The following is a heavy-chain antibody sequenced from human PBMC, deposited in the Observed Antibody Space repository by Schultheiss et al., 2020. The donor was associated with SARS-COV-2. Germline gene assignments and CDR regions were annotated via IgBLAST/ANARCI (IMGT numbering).Heavy chain of an antibody. V-gene: IGHV4-39*01. D-gene: IGHD5-18*01. CDR1: GGSISSSSYY. Sequence: SETLSLTCTVSGGSISSSSYYWGWIRQPPGKGLQWIGSIYYSGNTDYNPSLRSRVTISLDKSQSQFSLELTSVTAADTAMYYCASLDTATAADYWGQGTLVTVSS. J-gene: IGHJ4*02. CDR3: ASLDTATAADY. CDR2: IYYSGNT.